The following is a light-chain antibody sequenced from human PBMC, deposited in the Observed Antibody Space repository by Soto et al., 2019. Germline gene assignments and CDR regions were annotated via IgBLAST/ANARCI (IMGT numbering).Light chain of an antibody. CDR2: VDS. J-gene: IGLJ1*01. V-gene: IGLV3-21*02. CDR1: NIDSKS. Sequence: SYELTQPPSVSVAPGQTARITCGGNNIDSKSVHWYQQRPGQAPVLVIYVDSDRPSGIPDRFSASTSGNTAALTISRVEDGDDADYYCQVWDTIRDHYVFGSGTKLTVL. CDR3: QVWDTIRDHYV.